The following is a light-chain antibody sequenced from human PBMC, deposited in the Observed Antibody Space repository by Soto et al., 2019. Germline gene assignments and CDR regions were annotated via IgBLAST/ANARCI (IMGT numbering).Light chain of an antibody. V-gene: IGKV3-11*01. Sequence: ELVMTQSPATLSVSPGERATLSCRASQSVSTYLAWYQQKPGQAPSLLIFDTSKRATGIPARFSGIESATAFTLTISSLEPEDFVVYYGQQRSNWPPITFGQGTRLEIK. J-gene: IGKJ5*01. CDR2: DTS. CDR3: QQRSNWPPIT. CDR1: QSVSTY.